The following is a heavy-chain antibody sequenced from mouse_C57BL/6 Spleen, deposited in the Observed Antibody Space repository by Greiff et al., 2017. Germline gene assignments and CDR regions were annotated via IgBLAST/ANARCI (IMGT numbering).Heavy chain of an antibody. V-gene: IGHV1-50*01. CDR1: GYTFTSYW. Sequence: QVQLKQPGAELVKPGASVKLSCKASGYTFTSYWMQWVKQRPGQGLEWIGEIDPSDSYTNYNQKFKGKATLTVDTSSSTAYMQLSSLTSEDSAVYYCARGYGYDYFDYWGQGTTLTVSS. CDR3: ARGYGYDYFDY. J-gene: IGHJ2*01. D-gene: IGHD2-2*01. CDR2: IDPSDSYT.